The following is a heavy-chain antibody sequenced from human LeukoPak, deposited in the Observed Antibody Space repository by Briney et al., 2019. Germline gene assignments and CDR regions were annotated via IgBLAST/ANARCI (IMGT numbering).Heavy chain of an antibody. Sequence: GASVKVSCKVSGYTLTELSMHWVRQAPGKGLEWMGGFDPEDGETIYAQKFQGRVTMTEDTSTDTAYMELSSLRSEDTAVYYCATDHSGSYFRYYYGMDVWGQGTTVTVSS. V-gene: IGHV1-24*01. CDR1: GYTLTELS. D-gene: IGHD1-26*01. CDR2: FDPEDGET. CDR3: ATDHSGSYFRYYYGMDV. J-gene: IGHJ6*02.